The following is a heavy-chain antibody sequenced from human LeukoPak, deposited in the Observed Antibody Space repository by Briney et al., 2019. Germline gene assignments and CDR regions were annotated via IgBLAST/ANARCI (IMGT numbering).Heavy chain of an antibody. J-gene: IGHJ4*02. CDR3: ARHRPIKRGLLPDDY. CDR1: GYSFSTYW. Sequence: GESLEISCKGSGYSFSTYWIGWVRQMPGKGLEWMGSIYPGDSDTRYSPSFEGQVTISADKSISTAFLQWSSLKATDTAMYYCARHRPIKRGLLPDDYWGQGTLVTVSS. D-gene: IGHD3-22*01. CDR2: IYPGDSDT. V-gene: IGHV5-51*01.